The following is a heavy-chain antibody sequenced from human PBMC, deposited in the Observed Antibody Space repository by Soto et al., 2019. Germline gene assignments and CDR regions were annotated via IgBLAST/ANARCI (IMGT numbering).Heavy chain of an antibody. V-gene: IGHV4-59*01. CDR1: GGSISSYY. D-gene: IGHD6-6*01. CDR3: ARGGCSSCRFDP. J-gene: IGHJ5*02. Sequence: QVQLQESGPGLVKPSETLSLTCTVSGGSISSYYWSWIRQPPGKGLGWIGFTNYSRSTNYNPSLKSRVAISVDTSENHVSLHLSSVPAADTAVYYCARGGCSSCRFDPWGQGTVVIVSS. CDR2: TNYSRST.